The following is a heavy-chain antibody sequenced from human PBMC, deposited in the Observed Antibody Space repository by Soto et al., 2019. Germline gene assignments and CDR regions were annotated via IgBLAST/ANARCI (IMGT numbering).Heavy chain of an antibody. CDR1: GFTFDDYA. J-gene: IGHJ6*03. CDR2: ISWNSGSI. V-gene: IGHV3-9*01. Sequence: DVQLVESGGGLVQPGRSLRLSCAASGFTFDDYAMHWVRQAPGKGLEWVSGISWNSGSIGYADSVKGRFTISRDNAKNSLYLQMNSLRAEDTALYYCGKEHCSSTSCSSMDVWGKGTTVTVSS. CDR3: GKEHCSSTSCSSMDV. D-gene: IGHD2-2*01.